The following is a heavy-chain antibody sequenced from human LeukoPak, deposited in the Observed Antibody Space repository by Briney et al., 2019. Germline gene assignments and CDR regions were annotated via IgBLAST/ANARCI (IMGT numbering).Heavy chain of an antibody. V-gene: IGHV4-34*01. J-gene: IGHJ4*02. D-gene: IGHD6-19*01. CDR2: INHSGST. CDR1: GGSFSGYY. Sequence: PSETLSLTCAVYGGSFSGYYWSWIRQPPGKGLEWIGEINHSGSTNYNPSLKSRVTISVDTSKNQFSLKLGSVTAADTAVYYCARHAATLSSGFDYWGQGTLVTVSS. CDR3: ARHAATLSSGFDY.